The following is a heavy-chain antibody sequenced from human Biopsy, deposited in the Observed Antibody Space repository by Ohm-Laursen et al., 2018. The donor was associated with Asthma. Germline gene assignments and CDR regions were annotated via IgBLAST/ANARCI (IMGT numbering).Heavy chain of an antibody. CDR1: GFTFDNYT. CDR2: ISYDGRNT. V-gene: IGHV3-30*04. J-gene: IGHJ6*02. CDR3: ARGGLHYYEYYGMDV. Sequence: SLRLSCAASGFTFDNYTMHWVRQAPGKGLEWVTIISYDGRNTYYADSVQGRFTISRDNSKNTLFLQMSSLRPEDTAVYYCARGGLHYYEYYGMDVWGQGTTVTASS. D-gene: IGHD2-21*02.